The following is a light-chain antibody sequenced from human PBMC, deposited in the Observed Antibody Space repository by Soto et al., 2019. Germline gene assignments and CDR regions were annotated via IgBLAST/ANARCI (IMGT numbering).Light chain of an antibody. J-gene: IGKJ2*01. Sequence: IVLTQSPGTLSLSPGERATRSCRASQTVTNFYLAWYQQKPDQAPRLLIYGASSRATGIPDRFSGSGSGTDFTLTISRLEPEDFAVYYCQQYGSSPFTFGQGTKLEIK. CDR3: QQYGSSPFT. CDR1: QTVTNFY. V-gene: IGKV3-20*01. CDR2: GAS.